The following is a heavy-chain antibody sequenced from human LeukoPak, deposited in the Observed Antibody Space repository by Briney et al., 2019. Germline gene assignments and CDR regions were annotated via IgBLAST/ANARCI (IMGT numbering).Heavy chain of an antibody. D-gene: IGHD4-17*01. J-gene: IGHJ6*02. CDR3: ARGPKSLRRWAQAVLNCGMDV. V-gene: IGHV4-34*01. CDR1: GGSFSGYY. Sequence: PSETLSLTCAVYGGSFSGYYWSWIRQPPGKGLEWIGEINHSGSTNYNPSLKSRVTISVDTSKNQFSLKLSSVTAADTAVYYCARGPKSLRRWAQAVLNCGMDVWGQGTTVTVSS. CDR2: INHSGST.